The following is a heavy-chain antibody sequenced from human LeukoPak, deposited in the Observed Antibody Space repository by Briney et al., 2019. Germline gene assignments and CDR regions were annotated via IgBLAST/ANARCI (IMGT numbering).Heavy chain of an antibody. CDR3: ARDLTVELQYGDQRGAYYMHV. Sequence: GGSLRLSCAASVCTLSSYWMCGVRQAPGKGLEWVANINQDGSEKDYVDSVKGRSTLARDNAKHSLYLQINRLRADDTAVYYCARDLTVELQYGDQRGAYYMHVWGKGTTVTVSS. V-gene: IGHV3-7*01. CDR2: INQDGSEK. D-gene: IGHD4-17*01. CDR1: VCTLSSYW. J-gene: IGHJ6*03.